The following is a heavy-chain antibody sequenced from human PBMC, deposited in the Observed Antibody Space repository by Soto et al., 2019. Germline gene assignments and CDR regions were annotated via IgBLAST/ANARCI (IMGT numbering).Heavy chain of an antibody. J-gene: IGHJ4*02. CDR3: ARAYEGDYFDY. D-gene: IGHD3-16*01. CDR1: GFTFSSYA. Sequence: QVQLVESGGGVVQPGRSLRLSCAASGFTFSSYAMHLFRQAPGKGLEWVAVISYDGSNKYYADSVKGRFTISRDNSKNTLYLQMNSLRAEDTAVYYCARAYEGDYFDYWGQGTLVTVSS. CDR2: ISYDGSNK. V-gene: IGHV3-30-3*01.